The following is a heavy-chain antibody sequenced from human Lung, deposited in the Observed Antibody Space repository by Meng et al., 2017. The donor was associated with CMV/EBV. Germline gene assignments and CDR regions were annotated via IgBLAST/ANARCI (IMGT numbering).Heavy chain of an antibody. J-gene: IGHJ6*02. V-gene: IGHV3-15*01. CDR2: IKSRTDGGTT. Sequence: GESLKISCTASRLTFSNAWMSWVRQAPGRGLEWVGRIKSRTDGGTTDYAAPAKGRFTISRDDSDNTLYLLMDRLKIDDTAVYYYITAIANPPNYGMEVWGQGTXVTVSS. D-gene: IGHD1-14*01. CDR1: RLTFSNAW. CDR3: ITAIANPPNYGMEV.